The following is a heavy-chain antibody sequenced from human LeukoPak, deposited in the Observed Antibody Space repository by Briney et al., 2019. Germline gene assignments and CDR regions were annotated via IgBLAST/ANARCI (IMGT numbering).Heavy chain of an antibody. CDR2: ISGTSEYI. V-gene: IGHV3-21*01. D-gene: IGHD6-6*01. J-gene: IGHJ4*02. Sequence: GGSLRLSCAGSGFTSSSHSMNWVRQTPGKGLEWVSSISGTSEYIIYADSMKGRFTISRDNARDSLFLQMNSLRAEDTAVYYCTSHETREYSSSWDYWGQGTLVTVSS. CDR1: GFTSSSHS. CDR3: TSHETREYSSSWDY.